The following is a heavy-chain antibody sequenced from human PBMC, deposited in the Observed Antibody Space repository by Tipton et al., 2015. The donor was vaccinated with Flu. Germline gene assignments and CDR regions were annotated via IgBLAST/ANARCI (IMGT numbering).Heavy chain of an antibody. J-gene: IGHJ4*02. CDR2: IYTSGST. CDR1: GGSISSGSYY. CDR3: AREGHSSGWYD. V-gene: IGHV4-61*02. D-gene: IGHD6-19*01. Sequence: TLSLTCTVSGGSISSGSYYWSWIRQPAGKGLEWIGRIYTSGSTNYNPSLKGRVTISVDTSKNQFSLKLSSVTAADTAVYYCAREGHSSGWYDWGQGTLVTVSS.